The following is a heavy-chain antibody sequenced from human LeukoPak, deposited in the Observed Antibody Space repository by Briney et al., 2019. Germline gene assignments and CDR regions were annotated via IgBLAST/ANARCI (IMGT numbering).Heavy chain of an antibody. J-gene: IGHJ4*02. CDR3: TRHTTVTRY. D-gene: IGHD4-17*01. CDR1: GFTFSGSA. Sequence: GGSLKLSCAASGFTFSGSAMHWVRQASGKGLEWVGRIRSKANSYATAYAASVKGRFTISRDDSKNTAYLQMNSLKTEDTAVYYCTRHTTVTRYWGQGTLVTVSS. CDR2: IRSKANSYAT. V-gene: IGHV3-73*01.